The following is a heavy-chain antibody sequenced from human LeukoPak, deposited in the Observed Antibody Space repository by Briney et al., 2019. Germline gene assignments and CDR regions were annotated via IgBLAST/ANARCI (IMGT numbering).Heavy chain of an antibody. CDR1: GFTFSVYW. CDR3: AKAKRSGYYYQPAFDI. Sequence: PGGSLRLSCAASGFTFSVYWMSWVRQAPGKGLEWVANIKQDGSEKYYVDSVKGRFTISRDNAKNSLYLQMNSLRPEDTALYFCAKAKRSGYYYQPAFDIWGQGTMVTVSS. CDR2: IKQDGSEK. D-gene: IGHD3-22*01. V-gene: IGHV3-7*03. J-gene: IGHJ3*02.